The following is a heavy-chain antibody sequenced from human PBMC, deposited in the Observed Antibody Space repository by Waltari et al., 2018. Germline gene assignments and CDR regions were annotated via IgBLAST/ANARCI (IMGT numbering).Heavy chain of an antibody. CDR2: IYHSGST. CDR3: ARQAVQGVSYNPGAFDI. J-gene: IGHJ3*02. V-gene: IGHV4-38-2*01. CDR1: GYSISSGYY. D-gene: IGHD3-10*01. Sequence: QVQLQESGPGLVKPSETLSLTCAVSGYSISSGYYWGWIRQPPGKGLEWIGSIYHSGSTYSNPSLKSRVTISVDTSKNQFSLKLSSVTAADTAVYYCARQAVQGVSYNPGAFDIWGQGTMVTVSS.